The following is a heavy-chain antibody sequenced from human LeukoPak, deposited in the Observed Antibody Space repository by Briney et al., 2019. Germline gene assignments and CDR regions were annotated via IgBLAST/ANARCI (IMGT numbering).Heavy chain of an antibody. V-gene: IGHV1-2*02. J-gene: IGHJ3*01. CDR3: ARDGESSVV. Sequence: ASVKVSCKASGYTFSDYYIHWLRQAPGQGLEWMGWINPNSGGTNYAQKFQGRVTMTRDTSISTAYMELSRLRSDDTAVYYCARDGESSVVWGQGTMVTVSS. D-gene: IGHD6-19*01. CDR2: INPNSGGT. CDR1: GYTFSDYY.